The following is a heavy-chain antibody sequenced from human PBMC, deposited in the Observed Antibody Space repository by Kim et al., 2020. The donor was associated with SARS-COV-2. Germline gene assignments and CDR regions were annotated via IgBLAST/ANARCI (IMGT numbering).Heavy chain of an antibody. V-gene: IGHV3-53*01. Sequence: GGSLRLSCAASGFSVSRNYMSWVRQAPGKGLEWVSVMNSGGSIYYVDSVKGRFTISRDNSKNTVYLQMSSLRAEDTAMYYCARDYYASGVFVLWGQGTLVTVSS. D-gene: IGHD3-10*01. J-gene: IGHJ4*02. CDR2: MNSGGSI. CDR3: ARDYYASGVFVL. CDR1: GFSVSRNY.